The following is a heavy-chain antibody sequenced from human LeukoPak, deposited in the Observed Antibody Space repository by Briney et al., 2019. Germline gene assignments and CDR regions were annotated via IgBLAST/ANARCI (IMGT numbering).Heavy chain of an antibody. CDR2: ITGDGDDT. CDR1: GFTFSTYA. V-gene: IGHV3-23*01. D-gene: IGHD6-6*01. Sequence: PGGSLRLSCTASGFTFSTYAMSWVRQAPGKGLEWFSAITGDGDDTYYADSVKGRFTIPRDNSKNTLYLQMNSLRVEDTAVYYCAKGSSSSRPYYFDYWGQGALVTVSS. CDR3: AKGSSSSRPYYFDY. J-gene: IGHJ4*02.